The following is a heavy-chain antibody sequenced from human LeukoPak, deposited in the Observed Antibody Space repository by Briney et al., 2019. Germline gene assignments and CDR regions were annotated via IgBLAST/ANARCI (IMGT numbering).Heavy chain of an antibody. CDR2: ISGSGGST. CDR1: EFTFSTYA. CDR3: AKASGSGTYYKSPFDY. V-gene: IGHV3-23*01. Sequence: GGSLRLSCAASEFTFSTYAMSWVRQAPGKGLEWVSAISGSGGSTYYADSVKGRFTISRDNSKNTLYLRMNSLRAEDTAVYYCAKASGSGTYYKSPFDYWGQGTLVTVSS. D-gene: IGHD3-10*01. J-gene: IGHJ4*02.